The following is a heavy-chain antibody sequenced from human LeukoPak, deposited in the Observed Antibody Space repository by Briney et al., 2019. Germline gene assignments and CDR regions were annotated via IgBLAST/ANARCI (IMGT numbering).Heavy chain of an antibody. D-gene: IGHD3-22*01. CDR1: GGSISSYY. V-gene: IGHV4-59*01. CDR2: IYYSGST. Sequence: SETLSLTCTVSGGSISSYYWSWIRQPPGKGLEWIGYIYYSGSTNYNPSLKSRVTISVDTSKNQFSLKLSSVTAADTAVYYCARDGNYYDSSGSFSSWVYWGQGTLVTVSS. J-gene: IGHJ4*02. CDR3: ARDGNYYDSSGSFSSWVY.